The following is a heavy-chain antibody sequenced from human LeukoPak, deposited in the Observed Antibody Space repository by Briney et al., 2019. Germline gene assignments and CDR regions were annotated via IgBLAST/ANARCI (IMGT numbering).Heavy chain of an antibody. J-gene: IGHJ4*02. CDR2: MNPNSGNT. CDR1: GYTFTSYG. CDR3: ARGSSDILTGYYPYYFDY. D-gene: IGHD3-9*01. V-gene: IGHV1-8*02. Sequence: ASVKVSCKASGYTFTSYGISWVRQATGQGLEWMGWMNPNSGNTGYAQKFQGRVTMTRNTSISTAYMELSSLRSEDTAVYYCARGSSDILTGYYPYYFDYWGQGTLVTVSS.